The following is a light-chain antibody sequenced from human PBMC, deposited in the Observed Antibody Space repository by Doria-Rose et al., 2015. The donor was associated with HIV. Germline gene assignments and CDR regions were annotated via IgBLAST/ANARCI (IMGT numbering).Light chain of an antibody. V-gene: IGKV3-20*01. J-gene: IGKJ5*01. Sequence: TQSPGTLSLSPVERATLSCRASQRVKSSYLAWYQQKPGRAPRLLIYDASTRATGIPDRFSGSGSGTDFTLTISRLEPEDVAVYYCQQYGTSRGTFGQGTRLEIK. CDR1: QRVKSSY. CDR3: QQYGTSRGT. CDR2: DAS.